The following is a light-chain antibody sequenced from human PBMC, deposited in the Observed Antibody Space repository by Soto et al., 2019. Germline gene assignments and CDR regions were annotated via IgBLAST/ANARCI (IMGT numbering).Light chain of an antibody. CDR2: EVS. J-gene: IGLJ2*01. Sequence: QSALTQPASVSGSPGQSITISCTGTSSDVGYYNFVSWYQQHPGKAPKLMIYEVSNRPSGVSNRFSGSKSGNTASLTISGLQAEDEADYYCSSYTSSSTLEFGGGTQLTVL. V-gene: IGLV2-14*01. CDR1: SSDVGYYNF. CDR3: SSYTSSSTLE.